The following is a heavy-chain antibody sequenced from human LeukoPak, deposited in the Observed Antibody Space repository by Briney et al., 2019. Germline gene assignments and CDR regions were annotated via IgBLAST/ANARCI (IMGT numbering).Heavy chain of an antibody. CDR1: GYTFTSYD. CDR2: MNPNSGNT. J-gene: IGHJ6*03. Sequence: GASVKVSCKASGYTFTSYDINWVRQATGQGLEWMGWMNPNSGNTGYAQKFQGRVTITRNTSISTAYMELSSLRSEDTAVYYCARGGTNIATRYYVDVWDKGTTVTVSS. CDR3: ARGGTNIATRYYVDV. D-gene: IGHD6-6*01. V-gene: IGHV1-8*03.